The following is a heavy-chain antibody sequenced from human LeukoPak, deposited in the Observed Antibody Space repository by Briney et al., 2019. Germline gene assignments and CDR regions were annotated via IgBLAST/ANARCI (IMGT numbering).Heavy chain of an antibody. CDR3: AKPSGSGVDY. CDR2: ISMDGTNT. D-gene: IGHD1-26*01. J-gene: IGHJ4*02. CDR1: GFYFEDYT. V-gene: IGHV3-43*01. Sequence: GGSLRLSCAASGFYFEDYTMYWVRQVPAKGLEWVSIISMDGTNTYYAESVKGRFTISRDNSKNTLYLQMNSLRREDTAVYFCAKPSGSGVDYWGQGTRVTVSS.